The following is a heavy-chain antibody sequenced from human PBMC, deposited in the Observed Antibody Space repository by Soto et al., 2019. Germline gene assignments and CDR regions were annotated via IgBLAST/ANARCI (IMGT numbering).Heavy chain of an antibody. D-gene: IGHD5-18*01. Sequence: KPSETLSLTCAVYGGSFSGYYWSWIRQPPGKGLEWIGEINHSGSTNYNPSLKSRVTISVDTSKNQFSLKLSSVTAADTAVYYCARDGSRYSYAKSFDYWGQGTLVTLSS. CDR3: ARDGSRYSYAKSFDY. J-gene: IGHJ4*02. V-gene: IGHV4-34*01. CDR1: GGSFSGYY. CDR2: INHSGST.